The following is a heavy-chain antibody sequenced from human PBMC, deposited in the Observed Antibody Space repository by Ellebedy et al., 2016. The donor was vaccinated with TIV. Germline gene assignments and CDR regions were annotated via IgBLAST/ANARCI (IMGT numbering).Heavy chain of an antibody. CDR1: GDSISSISYY. CDR2: IYYSGSS. Sequence: SETLSLTXTVSGDSISSISYYWGWIRQPPGKGLEWIGSIYYSGSSHYNPSLKSRVTISIDTAKNQFSLKLSSVTVADTAVYYCARPKRELARDYYYYYYIDVWGRGTTVTVSS. CDR3: ARPKRELARDYYYYYYIDV. J-gene: IGHJ6*03. D-gene: IGHD1-7*01. V-gene: IGHV4-39*01.